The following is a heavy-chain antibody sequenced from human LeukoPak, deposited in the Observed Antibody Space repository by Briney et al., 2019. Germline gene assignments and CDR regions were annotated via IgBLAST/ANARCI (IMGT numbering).Heavy chain of an antibody. CDR1: GYTSTSYG. D-gene: IGHD4-17*01. Sequence: ASVKVSCKASGYTSTSYGISWVRQAPGQGLEWMGWISAYNGNTNYAQKLQGRVTMTTDTSTSTAYMELRSLRSDDTAVYYCAREPDYANWFDPWGQGTLVTVSS. CDR2: ISAYNGNT. J-gene: IGHJ5*02. V-gene: IGHV1-18*01. CDR3: AREPDYANWFDP.